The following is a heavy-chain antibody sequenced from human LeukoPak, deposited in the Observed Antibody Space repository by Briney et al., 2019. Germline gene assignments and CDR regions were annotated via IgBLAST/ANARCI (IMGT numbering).Heavy chain of an antibody. V-gene: IGHV1-18*01. J-gene: IGHJ4*02. CDR3: ARVKGDYGDY. CDR1: GYTFTSYG. Sequence: VASAKVSCKASGYTFTSYGISWVRQAPGQGLEWMGWISAYNGNTNYAQKLRGRVTMTTDTSTSTAYMELRSLRSDDTAVYYCARVKGDYGDYWGQGTLVTVSS. CDR2: ISAYNGNT.